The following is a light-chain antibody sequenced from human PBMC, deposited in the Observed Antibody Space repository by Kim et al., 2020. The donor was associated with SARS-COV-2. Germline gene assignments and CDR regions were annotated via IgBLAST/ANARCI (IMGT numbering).Light chain of an antibody. J-gene: IGKJ1*01. Sequence: EIVLTQSPGTLSLSPGERATLSCRASQSVSSSYLAWYQQKPGQPPRLLIYGTSRRATGVPDRFSGSGSGTDFTFTISRLEPEDFAVYYCQHYGISPPKTFGQGTKVEIK. V-gene: IGKV3-20*01. CDR2: GTS. CDR3: QHYGISPPKT. CDR1: QSVSSSY.